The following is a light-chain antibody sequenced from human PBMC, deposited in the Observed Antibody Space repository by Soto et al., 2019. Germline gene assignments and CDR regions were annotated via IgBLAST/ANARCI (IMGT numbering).Light chain of an antibody. CDR2: GAS. Sequence: EIVLTQSPGTLSLSPGERATLSCGASQSVTSNYLAWYQQKPGQAPRLLIYGASSRATGIPDRFSGSGSGTDFTLTIDRLEPEDFAVYYCQQYGTSPSWTFGQGTKGDIK. V-gene: IGKV3-20*01. CDR1: QSVTSNY. CDR3: QQYGTSPSWT. J-gene: IGKJ1*01.